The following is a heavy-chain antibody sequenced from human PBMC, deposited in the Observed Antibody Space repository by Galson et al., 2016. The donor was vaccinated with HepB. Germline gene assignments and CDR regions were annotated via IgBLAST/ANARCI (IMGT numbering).Heavy chain of an antibody. Sequence: SETLSLTCIVSGGSISRSTYYWGWIRQPPGKGLEWIGSIYYGGSTYYNPSLKSRVTISVDTSKNQFSLNLTSVTAADTAVHYCAGRPSRGNYFVYWGRGTLVTVTS. CDR2: IYYGGST. J-gene: IGHJ4*02. V-gene: IGHV4-39*01. CDR3: AGRPSRGNYFVY. CDR1: GGSISRSTYY. D-gene: IGHD3-16*01.